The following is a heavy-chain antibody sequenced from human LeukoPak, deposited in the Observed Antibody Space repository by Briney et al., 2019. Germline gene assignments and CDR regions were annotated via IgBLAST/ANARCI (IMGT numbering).Heavy chain of an antibody. V-gene: IGHV4-4*02. CDR1: GGSISSSNW. CDR3: ARASRDYDFWSGYLYYYYYGMDV. J-gene: IGHJ6*02. Sequence: SETLSLTCAVSGGSISSSNWWSWVRQPPGKGLEWIGEIYHSGSTNYNPSLKSRVTISVDKSKNQFSLKLSSVTAADTAVYYCARASRDYDFWSGYLYYYYYGMDVWGQGTTVTVSS. CDR2: IYHSGST. D-gene: IGHD3-3*01.